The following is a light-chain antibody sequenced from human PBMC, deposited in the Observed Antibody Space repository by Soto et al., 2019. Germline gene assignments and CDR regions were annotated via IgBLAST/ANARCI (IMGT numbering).Light chain of an antibody. Sequence: DIQMTQSPSSLSASVGDRVTITCRASQSISNYLNWYQQKPGKAPKLLIYAASSLQSGVPSRFSGSGSGTDFTLTISSLQPEDFATYYCQQSYSIPVTLGGGTKVDIK. CDR1: QSISNY. CDR2: AAS. V-gene: IGKV1-39*01. CDR3: QQSYSIPVT. J-gene: IGKJ4*01.